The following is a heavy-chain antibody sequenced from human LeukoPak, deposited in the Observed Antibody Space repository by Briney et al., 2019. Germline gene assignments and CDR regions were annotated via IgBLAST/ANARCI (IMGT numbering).Heavy chain of an antibody. D-gene: IGHD5-18*01. CDR3: ARDGRGYSYGGYYYYYYMDV. J-gene: IGHJ6*03. Sequence: PSETLSLTCTVSGGSISSGIYYGGWFRQPAGKGLEGIGRIYTSGSTNYNPSLKSRVTISVDTSKNQFSLKLSSVTAADTAVYYCARDGRGYSYGGYYYYYYMDVWGKGTTVTVSS. CDR2: IYTSGST. CDR1: GGSISSGIYY. V-gene: IGHV4-61*02.